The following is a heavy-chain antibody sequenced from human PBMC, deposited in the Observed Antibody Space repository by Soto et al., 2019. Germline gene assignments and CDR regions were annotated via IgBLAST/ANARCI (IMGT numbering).Heavy chain of an antibody. CDR3: ARELAVAGSPSSGLDV. Sequence: PGGSLRLSCAASGFTFSSYGMHWVRQAPGKGLEWVAVIWYDGSNKYYADSVKGRFTISRDNSKNTLYLQMNSLRAEDTAVYYCARELAVAGSPSSGLDVWGQGTTVTVSS. CDR2: IWYDGSNK. J-gene: IGHJ6*02. D-gene: IGHD6-19*01. CDR1: GFTFSSYG. V-gene: IGHV3-33*01.